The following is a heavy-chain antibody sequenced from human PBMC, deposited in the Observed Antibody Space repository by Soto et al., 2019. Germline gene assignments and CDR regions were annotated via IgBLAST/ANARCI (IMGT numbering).Heavy chain of an antibody. V-gene: IGHV1-8*01. CDR1: GYTFTSYD. Sequence: QVQLVQSGAEVKKPGASVKVSCKASGYTFTSYDINWVRQATGQGLEWMGWMNPNSGNTGYAQKFQGRVTMTRNTSISTAYMELSSLRSEDTAVYYCARGPYYDFWSGYYALYYFDYWGQGTLVTVSS. J-gene: IGHJ4*02. D-gene: IGHD3-3*01. CDR2: MNPNSGNT. CDR3: ARGPYYDFWSGYYALYYFDY.